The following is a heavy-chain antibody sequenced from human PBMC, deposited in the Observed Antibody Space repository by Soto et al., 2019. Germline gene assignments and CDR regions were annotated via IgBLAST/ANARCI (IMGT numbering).Heavy chain of an antibody. Sequence: TLSLTCPVSGGSISSGYYYWSWLRQHPGKGLEWIGYIYYSGSTYYNPSLKSRVTISVDKSKNQFSLKLSSVTAADTAVYYCARGVGSSWYFYYFDYWGQGTLVTVSS. J-gene: IGHJ4*02. CDR1: GGSISSGYYY. CDR3: ARGVGSSWYFYYFDY. D-gene: IGHD6-13*01. CDR2: IYYSGST. V-gene: IGHV4-31*03.